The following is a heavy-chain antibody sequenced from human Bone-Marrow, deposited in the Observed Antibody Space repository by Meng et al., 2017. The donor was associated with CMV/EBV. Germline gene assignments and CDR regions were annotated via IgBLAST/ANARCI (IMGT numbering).Heavy chain of an antibody. CDR3: ARSSGSKEYFQH. Sequence: SCAASGFPVSSNYMSWVRQAPGKGLEWVSVIYSGGSTYYADSVKGRFTISRHNSKNTLYLQMNSLRAEDTAVYYCARSSGSKEYFQHWGQGTLVTVSS. J-gene: IGHJ1*01. V-gene: IGHV3-53*04. CDR1: GFPVSSNY. CDR2: IYSGGST. D-gene: IGHD6-19*01.